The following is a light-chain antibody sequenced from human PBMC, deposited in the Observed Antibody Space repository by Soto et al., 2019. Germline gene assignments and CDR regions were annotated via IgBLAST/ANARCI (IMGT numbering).Light chain of an antibody. CDR3: QQYSSYPWT. CDR2: KAS. CDR1: QSISNW. V-gene: IGKV1-5*03. Sequence: DLQMTQSPSTLSAFVGDRATITCRASQSISNWLAWYQQKPGKAPKLLISKASSLESGVPSRFSGSASGTEFALTISSLQPDDFATYYCQQYSSYPWTFGQGTNVEIK. J-gene: IGKJ1*01.